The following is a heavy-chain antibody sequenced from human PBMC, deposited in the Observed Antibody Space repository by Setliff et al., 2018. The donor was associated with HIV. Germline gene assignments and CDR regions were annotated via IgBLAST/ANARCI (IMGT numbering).Heavy chain of an antibody. J-gene: IGHJ6*03. Sequence: SETLSLTCTVSGFSISSDYYGGWIRQPPGKGLEWIGSIYHSGSTYYNPSLQSRVTMAVDTSKKQVSLKLNSVTAADTAVYYCARGLTIFGVATPGIYSFMDVWGKGTTVTVSS. D-gene: IGHD3-3*01. CDR1: GFSISSDYY. CDR2: IYHSGST. V-gene: IGHV4-38-2*02. CDR3: ARGLTIFGVATPGIYSFMDV.